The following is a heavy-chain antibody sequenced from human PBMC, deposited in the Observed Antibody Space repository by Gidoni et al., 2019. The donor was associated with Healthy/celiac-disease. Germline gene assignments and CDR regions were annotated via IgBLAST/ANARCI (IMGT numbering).Heavy chain of an antibody. V-gene: IGHV5-51*01. D-gene: IGHD3-10*01. Sequence: EVQLVQSGAEVKKPGESQKISCKGSGYSFTRYWIGWVRQMPGKGLEWMGIIYPGDSDTRYSPSFQGQVTISADKSISTAYLQWSSLKASDTAMYYCARQKRITMVRGVNQHFDYWGQGTLVTVSS. CDR3: ARQKRITMVRGVNQHFDY. CDR2: IYPGDSDT. CDR1: GYSFTRYW. J-gene: IGHJ4*02.